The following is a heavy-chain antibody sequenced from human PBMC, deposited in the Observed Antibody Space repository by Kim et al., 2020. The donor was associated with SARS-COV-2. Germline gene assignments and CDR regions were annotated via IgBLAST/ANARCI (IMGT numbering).Heavy chain of an antibody. Sequence: GSTYDTPSLKRRVTISVDTSNTQFSLKLSSVTAADTAVYYCARRRHADYWGQGTLVTVSS. CDR2: GST. J-gene: IGHJ4*02. D-gene: IGHD6-25*01. CDR3: ARRRHADY. V-gene: IGHV4-39*01.